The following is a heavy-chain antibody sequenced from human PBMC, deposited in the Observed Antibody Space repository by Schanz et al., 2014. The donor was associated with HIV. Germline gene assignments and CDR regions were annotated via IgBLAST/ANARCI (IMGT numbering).Heavy chain of an antibody. CDR2: ISYDGSSH. J-gene: IGHJ6*02. CDR3: ASTVYPYSSSSDYYYGMDV. CDR1: GFTFSSYA. V-gene: IGHV3-30-3*01. Sequence: QVQVVESGGGVVQPGRSLRLSCAGSGFTFSSYAMHWVRQAPGKGLEWVAFISYDGSSHYSADSVKGRITISRDNSKKTLYVQMNSLRAEDTAVYYCASTVYPYSSSSDYYYGMDVWGQGTTVTVSS. D-gene: IGHD6-6*01.